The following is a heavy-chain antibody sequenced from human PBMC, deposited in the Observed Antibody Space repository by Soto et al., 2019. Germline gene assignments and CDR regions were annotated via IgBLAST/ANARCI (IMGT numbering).Heavy chain of an antibody. J-gene: IGHJ4*02. CDR1: GGTFSSYT. CDR2: IIPILGIA. V-gene: IGHV1-69*08. D-gene: IGHD4-17*01. Sequence: QVQLVQSGAEVKKPGSSVKVSCKASGGTFSSYTISWVRQAPGQGLEWMGRIIPILGIANYAQKFQGRVTITADKSTSTAYMELSSLRSEDTAVYYCARDATYGEYVFEYWGQGTLVTVSS. CDR3: ARDATYGEYVFEY.